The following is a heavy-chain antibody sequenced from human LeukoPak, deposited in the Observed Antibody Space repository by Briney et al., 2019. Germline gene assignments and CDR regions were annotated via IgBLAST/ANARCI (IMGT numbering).Heavy chain of an antibody. CDR1: GFTFDDYA. Sequence: GGSLRLSCAASGFTFDDYAMHWVRQAPGKGLEWVSGISWNSGSIGYADSVKGRFTISRDNAKNSLYLQMNSLRAEDMALYYCAKGDSGSYSSPVDYWGQGTLVTVSS. J-gene: IGHJ4*02. D-gene: IGHD1-26*01. CDR2: ISWNSGSI. V-gene: IGHV3-9*03. CDR3: AKGDSGSYSSPVDY.